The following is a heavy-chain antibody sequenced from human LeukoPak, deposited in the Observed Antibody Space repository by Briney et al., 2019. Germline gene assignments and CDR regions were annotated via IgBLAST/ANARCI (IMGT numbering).Heavy chain of an antibody. CDR2: IYYSGST. J-gene: IGHJ4*02. CDR1: GGSISSSSYY. Sequence: SETLSLTCTVSGGSISSSSYYWGWIRQPPGKGLEWIGSIYYSGSTYYNPSLKSRVTISVDTSKNQFSLKLSSVTAADTAVYYCARVTYYYDSSGYQPIDYWGQGTLVTVSS. CDR3: ARVTYYYDSSGYQPIDY. D-gene: IGHD3-22*01. V-gene: IGHV4-39*07.